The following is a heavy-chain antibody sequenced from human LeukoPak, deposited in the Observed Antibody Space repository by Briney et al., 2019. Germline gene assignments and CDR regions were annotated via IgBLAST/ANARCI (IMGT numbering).Heavy chain of an antibody. V-gene: IGHV1-2*02. CDR3: ASDWEVATISYYYYGMDV. CDR2: INPNSGGT. CDR1: GYTFTSYG. D-gene: IGHD5-12*01. J-gene: IGHJ6*02. Sequence: ASVKVSCKASGYTFTSYGISWVRQAPGQGLEWMGWINPNSGGTNYAQKFQGRVTMTRDTSISTAYMELSRLRSDDTAVYYCASDWEVATISYYYYGMDVWGQGTTVTVSS.